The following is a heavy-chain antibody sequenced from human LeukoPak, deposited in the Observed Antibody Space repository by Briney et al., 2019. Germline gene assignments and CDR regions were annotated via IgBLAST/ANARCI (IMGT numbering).Heavy chain of an antibody. D-gene: IGHD4/OR15-4a*01. CDR1: GFTVSSNS. CDR3: ARRAGAYSHPYDY. CDR2: IYSDNT. J-gene: IGHJ4*02. Sequence: PGGSLRLSCAASGFTVSSNSMSWVRQAPGKALEWVSFIYSDNTHYSDSVKGRFTISRDNSKNTLYLQMNSLRAEDTAVYYCARRAGAYSHPYDYWGQGTLVTVSS. V-gene: IGHV3-53*01.